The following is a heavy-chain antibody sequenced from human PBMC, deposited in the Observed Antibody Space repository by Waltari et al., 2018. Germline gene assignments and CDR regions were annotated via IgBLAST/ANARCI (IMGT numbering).Heavy chain of an antibody. CDR1: GDSISAYY. V-gene: IGHV4-59*01. CDR2: LYTSVST. CDR3: ARVLSYQSVAGTIGHYYYYGMDV. Sequence: QVQLQESGPGLVKPSETLSLTCTVSGDSISAYYWSWIRQPPGRGLEWIGYLYTSVSTNNNPSRKSRVTMSVDTSKNQFSLKLSSVTAADTAVYFCARVLSYQSVAGTIGHYYYYGMDVWGQGTTVTVAS. J-gene: IGHJ6*02. D-gene: IGHD6-19*01.